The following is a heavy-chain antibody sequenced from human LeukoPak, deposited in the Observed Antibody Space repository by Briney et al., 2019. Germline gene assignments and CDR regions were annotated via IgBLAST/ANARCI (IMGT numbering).Heavy chain of an antibody. CDR2: ISAYNGNT. J-gene: IGHJ5*02. D-gene: IGHD6-13*01. V-gene: IGHV1-18*01. Sequence: ASVKVSCKASGYTFTSYGISWVRQAPGQGLEWMGWISAYNGNTNYAQNLQGRVTMTTDTSTSTAYMELRSLRSDDTAVYYCARVGGMYSSSSPATGGFDPWGQGTLVTVSS. CDR1: GYTFTSYG. CDR3: ARVGGMYSSSSPATGGFDP.